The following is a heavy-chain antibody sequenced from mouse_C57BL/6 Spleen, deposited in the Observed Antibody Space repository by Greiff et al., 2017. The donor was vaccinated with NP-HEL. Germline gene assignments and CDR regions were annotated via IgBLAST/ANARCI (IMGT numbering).Heavy chain of an antibody. Sequence: QVQLQQSGAELARPGASVKMSCKASGYTFTSYTMHWVKQRPGQGLEWIGYINPSSGYTKYNQKFKDKATLTADKSSSTAYMQLSSLTSEDSAVYYCAVYDGYYNYFDYWDQGTTLTVSS. CDR2: INPSSGYT. J-gene: IGHJ2*01. D-gene: IGHD2-3*01. V-gene: IGHV1-4*01. CDR3: AVYDGYYNYFDY. CDR1: GYTFTSYT.